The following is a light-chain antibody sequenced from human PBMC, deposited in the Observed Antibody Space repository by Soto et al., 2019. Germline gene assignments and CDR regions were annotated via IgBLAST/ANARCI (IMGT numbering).Light chain of an antibody. CDR1: DSDVGAYTS. CDR2: EVS. J-gene: IGLJ1*01. Sequence: ALTQPASVSGSPGQSITISCIGSDSDVGAYTSVSWYQQHPGKAPKLLIYEVSNWPSGVSRRFSGSKSGNTASLNISGIQAEDEANYYCSSYTRDKRDYVFGTGTKVTV. CDR3: SSYTRDKRDYV. V-gene: IGLV2-14*01.